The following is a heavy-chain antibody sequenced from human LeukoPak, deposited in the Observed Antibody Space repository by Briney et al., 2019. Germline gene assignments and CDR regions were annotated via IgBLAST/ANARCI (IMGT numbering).Heavy chain of an antibody. CDR1: GFTFGSYA. Sequence: PGGSLRLSCAASGFTFGSYAMNWVRQAPGKGLEWVSTISGSGGSTYYADSVKGRFTISRDNFENTLYLQMNSLRAEDTAVYYCAKGTLGFCTGGTCYEGFCDYWGQGTLVTVSS. D-gene: IGHD2-15*01. J-gene: IGHJ4*02. V-gene: IGHV3-23*01. CDR2: ISGSGGST. CDR3: AKGTLGFCTGGTCYEGFCDY.